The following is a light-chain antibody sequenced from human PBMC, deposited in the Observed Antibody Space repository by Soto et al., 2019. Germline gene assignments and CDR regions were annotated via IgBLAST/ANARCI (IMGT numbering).Light chain of an antibody. J-gene: IGLJ1*01. CDR1: SSDVGGYNY. CDR2: DVS. V-gene: IGLV2-14*01. Sequence: QSVLTQPASVSVSPGQWITISCTGTSSDVGGYNYVSWYQQHPGKAPKLMIYDVSNRPSGVSNRFSGSKSGNTASLTISGLQAEDEADYYCSSYTTSNTRQIVFGTGTKVTVL. CDR3: SSYTTSNTRQIV.